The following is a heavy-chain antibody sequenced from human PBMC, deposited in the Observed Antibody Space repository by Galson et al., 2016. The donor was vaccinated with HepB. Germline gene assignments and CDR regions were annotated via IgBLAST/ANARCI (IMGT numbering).Heavy chain of an antibody. V-gene: IGHV3-11*06. CDR2: LGSSNSYT. J-gene: IGHJ4*02. CDR1: GFNFRAYY. Sequence: SLRLSCAASGFNFRAYYMSWVRQAPGKGPEWIACLGSSNSYTNYADSVKGRFTISRDDARNSLYLQMNRLRAEDTAVYYCARQGVYGNDGGGFEYWGQGTLVTVSS. D-gene: IGHD4-17*01. CDR3: ARQGVYGNDGGGFEY.